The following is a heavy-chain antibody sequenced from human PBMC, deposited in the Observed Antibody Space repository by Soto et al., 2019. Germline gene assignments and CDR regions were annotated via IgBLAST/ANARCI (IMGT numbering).Heavy chain of an antibody. V-gene: IGHV3-30*18. D-gene: IGHD6-6*01. J-gene: IGHJ4*02. CDR1: GFTFSSYG. CDR3: AKGDSNSSGGYGY. Sequence: RRLSCAASGFTFSSYGMHWVRQAPGKGLEWVAVISCDGSNKYYADSVKGRFTISRDNSKNTLYLQMNSLRAEDTAVYYCAKGDSNSSGGYGYWGQGTLVTVSS. CDR2: ISCDGSNK.